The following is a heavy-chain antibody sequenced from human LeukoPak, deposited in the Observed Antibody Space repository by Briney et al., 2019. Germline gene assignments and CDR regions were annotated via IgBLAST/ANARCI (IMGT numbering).Heavy chain of an antibody. V-gene: IGHV4-61*02. D-gene: IGHD3-3*01. CDR2: IYTGGST. J-gene: IGHJ5*02. CDR3: ARGRRLRITIFGVDINWFDP. Sequence: SETLSLTCTVSGGSISSGSYYWSWIRQAAGKGVEWIGRIYTGGSTNYNPSLKSRVTISVDTSKNQFSLKLSSVTAADTAVYYCARGRRLRITIFGVDINWFDPWGQGTLVTVSS. CDR1: GGSISSGSYY.